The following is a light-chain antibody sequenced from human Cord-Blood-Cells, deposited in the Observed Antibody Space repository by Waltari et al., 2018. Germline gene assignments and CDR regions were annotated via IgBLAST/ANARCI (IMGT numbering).Light chain of an antibody. J-gene: IGKJ1*01. CDR2: GAS. CDR3: QQYGSSLPWT. CDR1: QSVSSSY. V-gene: IGKV3-20*01. Sequence: EIVLTQSPGTLSLSPGERATLSCRASQSVSSSYLAWYQQKPGQAPRLPIYGASSRATGIPVRFSGSESETDFTLTISGREPEDFAVYFCQQYGSSLPWTFGQGTKVAIK.